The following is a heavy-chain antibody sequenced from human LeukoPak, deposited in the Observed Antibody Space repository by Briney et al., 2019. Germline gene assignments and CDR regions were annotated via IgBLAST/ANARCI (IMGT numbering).Heavy chain of an antibody. Sequence: SETLSLTCAVYGGSFSGYYWSWIRQPPGKGLEWIGEINHSGSTNYNPSLKSRVTISVDTSKNQFSLKLSSVTAADTAVYYCARGRRSSTSWQYSSGWYWVYWGQGTLVTVSS. J-gene: IGHJ4*02. CDR2: INHSGST. D-gene: IGHD6-19*01. CDR3: ARGRRSSTSWQYSSGWYWVY. CDR1: GGSFSGYY. V-gene: IGHV4-34*01.